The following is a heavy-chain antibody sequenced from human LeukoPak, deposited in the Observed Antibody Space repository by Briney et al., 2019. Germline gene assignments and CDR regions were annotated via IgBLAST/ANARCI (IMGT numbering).Heavy chain of an antibody. CDR2: INPNSGGT. CDR3: ARDIGIAARPRSAFDI. D-gene: IGHD6-6*01. J-gene: IGHJ3*02. V-gene: IGHV1-2*06. CDR1: GYTFTGYY. Sequence: ASVKVSCKASGYTFTGYYMHWVRQAPGQGLEWMGRINPNSGGTNYAQKFQGRVTMTRDTSISPAYMELSRLRSDGTAVYYCARDIGIAARPRSAFDIWGRGTMVTVSS.